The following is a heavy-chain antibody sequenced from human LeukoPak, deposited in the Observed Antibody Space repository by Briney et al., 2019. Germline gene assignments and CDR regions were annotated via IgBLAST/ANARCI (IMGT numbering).Heavy chain of an antibody. J-gene: IGHJ6*03. Sequence: SETLSLTCTVSGGSISSYYWSWIRQPAGKGLEWIGRIYTSGSTNYNPSLKSRDTMSVDTSKNQFSLKLSSVTAADTAVYYCAREGSGLAAAGRGAYYYYMDVWGKGTTVTVSS. CDR3: AREGSGLAAAGRGAYYYYMDV. D-gene: IGHD6-13*01. CDR1: GGSISSYY. V-gene: IGHV4-4*07. CDR2: IYTSGST.